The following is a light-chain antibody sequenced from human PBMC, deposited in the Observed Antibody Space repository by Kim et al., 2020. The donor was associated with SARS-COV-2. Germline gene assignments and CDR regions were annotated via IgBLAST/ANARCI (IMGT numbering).Light chain of an antibody. V-gene: IGKV3-20*01. J-gene: IGKJ2*01. CDR3: QQYGGSPLYT. CDR1: QSVSGIY. Sequence: SPGERATLSCRASQSVSGIYLAWYQQKPGQAPRLLIYGASSRATGIPDRFSGSGSGTDFTLTISRLEPEDFAVYYCQQYGGSPLYTFGQGTKLEI. CDR2: GAS.